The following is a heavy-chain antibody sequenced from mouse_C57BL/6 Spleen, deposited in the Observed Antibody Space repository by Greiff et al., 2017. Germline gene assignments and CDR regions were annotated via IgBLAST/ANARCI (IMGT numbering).Heavy chain of an antibody. CDR3: ERGFYDGFDY. CDR1: GYSITSGYY. CDR2: ISYDGSN. J-gene: IGHJ2*01. D-gene: IGHD2-3*01. Sequence: EVKVEESGPGLVKPSQSLSLTCSVTGYSITSGYYWNWIRQFPGNKLEWMGYISYDGSNNYNPSLKNRISITRDTSKNQFCLKLNSVTTEDTATYYCERGFYDGFDYWGQGTTLTVSS. V-gene: IGHV3-6*01.